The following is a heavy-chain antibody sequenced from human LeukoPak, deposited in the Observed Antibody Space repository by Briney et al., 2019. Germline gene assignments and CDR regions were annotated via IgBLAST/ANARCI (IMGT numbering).Heavy chain of an antibody. D-gene: IGHD5-24*01. V-gene: IGHV3-21*01. CDR3: ARGEEKATITALDS. Sequence: GGSLRLSCAVSGFTFSNYDMHWVRQAPGKGLEWVSAISSSSSYIYYADSIKGRFTISRDNAENSLYLQMNSLRAVDTAVYFCARGEEKATITALDSWGQGTLVTVSS. J-gene: IGHJ4*02. CDR2: ISSSSSYI. CDR1: GFTFSNYD.